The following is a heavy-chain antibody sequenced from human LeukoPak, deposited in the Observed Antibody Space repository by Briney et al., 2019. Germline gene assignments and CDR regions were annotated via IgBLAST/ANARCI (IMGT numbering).Heavy chain of an antibody. CDR3: AKDIVVVPAAIGFDY. V-gene: IGHV3-23*01. J-gene: IGHJ4*02. Sequence: PGGSLRLSCAASGFTFSSYAMSWVRQAPGKGLEWVSAISGSGGSTYYADSVKGRFTISRDNSKNTLYLQMNSLRAEDTAVYYGAKDIVVVPAAIGFDYWGQGTLVTVSS. CDR1: GFTFSSYA. D-gene: IGHD2-2*01. CDR2: ISGSGGST.